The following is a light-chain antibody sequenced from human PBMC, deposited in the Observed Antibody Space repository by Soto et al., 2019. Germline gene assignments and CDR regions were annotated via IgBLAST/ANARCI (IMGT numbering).Light chain of an antibody. J-gene: IGKJ5*01. Sequence: IQLTQSPSSLSASLGDRVTITCRASQGISYYLAWYQHKPGKAPKLLIYAASTLQSGVPSRFSGTGSGTDFTLTITSLQPEDFATYYCQQLNSYPFTFGQGTRLEIK. CDR1: QGISYY. V-gene: IGKV1-9*01. CDR3: QQLNSYPFT. CDR2: AAS.